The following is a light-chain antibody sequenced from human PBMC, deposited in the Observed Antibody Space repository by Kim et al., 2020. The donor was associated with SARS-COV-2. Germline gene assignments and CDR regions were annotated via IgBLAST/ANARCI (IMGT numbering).Light chain of an antibody. J-gene: IGLJ2*01. Sequence: TETTSGTRSPGSVASYFVQWFQQRPGSAPTTVIYEDDRRPSGVPDRFSGSIDSSSNSASLTISGLKTEDEADYFCHSYDSTNHVIFGGGTQLTVL. CDR2: EDD. CDR1: PGSVASYF. V-gene: IGLV6-57*03. CDR3: HSYDSTNHVI.